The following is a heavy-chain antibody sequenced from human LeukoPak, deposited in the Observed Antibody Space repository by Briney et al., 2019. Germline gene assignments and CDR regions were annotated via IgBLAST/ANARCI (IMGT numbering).Heavy chain of an antibody. CDR1: GYTFTSYD. Sequence: EASVKVSCKASGYTFTSYDINWVRQATGQGLEWMGWMNPNSGNTGYAQKFQGRVTITRNTSISTACMELSSLRSGDTAVYYCARGIPLVQGSFDYWGQGTLVTVSS. CDR3: ARGIPLVQGSFDY. V-gene: IGHV1-8*03. D-gene: IGHD6-6*01. CDR2: MNPNSGNT. J-gene: IGHJ4*02.